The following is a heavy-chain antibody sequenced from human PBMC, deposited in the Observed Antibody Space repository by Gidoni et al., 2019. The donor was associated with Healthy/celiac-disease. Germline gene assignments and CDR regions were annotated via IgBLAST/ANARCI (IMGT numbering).Heavy chain of an antibody. CDR1: GFTFSSSA. Sequence: EVQVLESGGGLVQPGGSLRLSCAASGFTFSSSAMSWVRQAPGKGLEWVSGISGSGGSTYYADSVKGRFTISRDNSKNTLYLQMNSLRAEDTAVYYCAKEPIVVITTGGWFDPWGQGTLVTVSS. CDR3: AKEPIVVITTGGWFDP. V-gene: IGHV3-23*01. CDR2: ISGSGGST. J-gene: IGHJ5*02. D-gene: IGHD3-22*01.